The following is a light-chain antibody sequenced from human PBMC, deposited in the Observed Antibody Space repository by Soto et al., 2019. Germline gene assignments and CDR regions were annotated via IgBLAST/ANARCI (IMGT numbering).Light chain of an antibody. V-gene: IGLV2-8*01. Sequence: QSVLTQPPSASGSPGQSVTISCTGTSSDVGGYNYVSWYQQHPGKAPKLIIYENSKRPSGVPDRFSGSKSGTSASLAITGLQAEDEADYYCQSYDSSLSGYVFGTGTKVTVL. J-gene: IGLJ1*01. CDR3: QSYDSSLSGYV. CDR2: ENS. CDR1: SSDVGGYNY.